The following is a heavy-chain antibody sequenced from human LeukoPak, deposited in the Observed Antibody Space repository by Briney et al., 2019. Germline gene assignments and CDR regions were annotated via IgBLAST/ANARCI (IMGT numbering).Heavy chain of an antibody. J-gene: IGHJ4*02. V-gene: IGHV3-53*01. D-gene: IGHD3-10*01. CDR1: GLTVSSNY. CDR2: IYSGGTK. Sequence: GGSLTLSCSASGLTVSSNYMYWLRQAPGKGLEWFSIIYSGGTKYYADYVKGRFTISRDNSKNTLYLQMNSLRAEDTAVYYCAGDCPPGYWGQGTLVTVSS. CDR3: AGDCPPGY.